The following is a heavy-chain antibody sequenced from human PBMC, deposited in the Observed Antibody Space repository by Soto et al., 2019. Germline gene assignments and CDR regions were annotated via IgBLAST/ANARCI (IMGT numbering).Heavy chain of an antibody. J-gene: IGHJ4*02. Sequence: GGSLRLSCAVSGFTVRANYMSWVRQAPGKGLEWVSVIYSGGTTYYADSVKGRFIISRDISKNTLYLQMNILRAEDTAVYYCANQYSGSYLGPFDYWGQGTLVTVSS. CDR2: IYSGGTT. CDR3: ANQYSGSYLGPFDY. D-gene: IGHD1-26*01. CDR1: GFTVRANY. V-gene: IGHV3-53*01.